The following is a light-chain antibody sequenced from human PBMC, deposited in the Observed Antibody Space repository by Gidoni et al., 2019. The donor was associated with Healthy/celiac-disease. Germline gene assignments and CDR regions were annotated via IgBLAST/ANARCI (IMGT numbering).Light chain of an antibody. CDR3: QQSYSTPPWT. Sequence: DIQLTQSPSSLSASVGDRVTITCRASQSISSYLNWYQQKPGKAPKLRIYAASSMQSGVPSRFSGSGSGTDFTLTISSLQPEDFATYYCQQSYSTPPWTFXQXTKVEIK. J-gene: IGKJ1*01. CDR2: AAS. V-gene: IGKV1-39*01. CDR1: QSISSY.